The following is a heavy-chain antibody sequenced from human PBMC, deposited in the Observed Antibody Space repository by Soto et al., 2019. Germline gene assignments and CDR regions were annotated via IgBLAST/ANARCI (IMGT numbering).Heavy chain of an antibody. V-gene: IGHV3-30*18. Sequence: QVALVESGGGVVPPGRSLRLSCAASGFTLNSDGMHWVRQAPGKGLEWVAVISYDGSNKYYADSVKGRFTISRDKSRNTLYLQMNSLRPEDTAVYYCAKGSQVGATPYFDYWGQGAQVTVSS. J-gene: IGHJ4*02. D-gene: IGHD1-26*01. CDR1: GFTLNSDG. CDR3: AKGSQVGATPYFDY. CDR2: ISYDGSNK.